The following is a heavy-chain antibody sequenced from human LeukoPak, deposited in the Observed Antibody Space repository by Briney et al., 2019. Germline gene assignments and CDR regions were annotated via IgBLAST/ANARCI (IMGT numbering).Heavy chain of an antibody. CDR3: ARVANYYDSSGYSATFDY. CDR1: GGSFSGYS. D-gene: IGHD3-22*01. V-gene: IGHV4-34*01. J-gene: IGHJ4*02. Sequence: SETLSLTCAVYGGSFSGYSWSWIRQPPGKGLEWIVEINHSGSTKNNPSLKSRVTISVDTSKNQFSLKLTSVTAADTAVYYCARVANYYDSSGYSATFDYWGQGTLVTVSS. CDR2: INHSGST.